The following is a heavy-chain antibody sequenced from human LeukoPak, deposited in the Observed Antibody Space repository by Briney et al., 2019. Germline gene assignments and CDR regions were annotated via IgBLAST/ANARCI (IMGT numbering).Heavy chain of an antibody. V-gene: IGHV4-4*07. CDR3: AREQDCSSTSCYKYYYYYYGMDV. Sequence: SETLSLTCTVSGGSISSYYWSWIRQPAGKGLEWIGRIYTSGSTNYNPSLKSRVTMSVDTSKNQFSLKLSSVTAADTAVYYCAREQDCSSTSCYKYYYYYYGMDVWGQGTTVTVSS. CDR1: GGSISSYY. CDR2: IYTSGST. J-gene: IGHJ6*02. D-gene: IGHD2-2*02.